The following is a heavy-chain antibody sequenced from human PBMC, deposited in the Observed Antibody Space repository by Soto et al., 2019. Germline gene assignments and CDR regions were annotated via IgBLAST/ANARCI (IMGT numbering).Heavy chain of an antibody. CDR1: GYTFTGNY. Sequence: KVSCKASGYTFTGNYMHWVRQAPGQGLEWMGIIYPGDSDTRYSPSFQGQATISADKSISTAYLQWSSLKASDTAMYYCARHVFPGFAFDIWGQGTMVTVSS. CDR2: IYPGDSDT. D-gene: IGHD1-1*01. J-gene: IGHJ3*02. CDR3: ARHVFPGFAFDI. V-gene: IGHV5-51*01.